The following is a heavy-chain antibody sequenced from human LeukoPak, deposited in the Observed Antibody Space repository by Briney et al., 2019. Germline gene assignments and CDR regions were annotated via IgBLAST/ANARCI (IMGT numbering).Heavy chain of an antibody. CDR1: RYTFNENY. Sequence: EASVKDSCKSSRYTFNENYLHWVRPAPGQGREWMGSLNPINGDTQYAHPFTGRVTMTMDTSVTTVYMGLKSLTSDDTAVYYCARHDGYGSGRWDWFDPWGQGTLVTVSS. J-gene: IGHJ5*02. D-gene: IGHD3-10*01. CDR2: LNPINGDT. V-gene: IGHV1-2*07. CDR3: ARHDGYGSGRWDWFDP.